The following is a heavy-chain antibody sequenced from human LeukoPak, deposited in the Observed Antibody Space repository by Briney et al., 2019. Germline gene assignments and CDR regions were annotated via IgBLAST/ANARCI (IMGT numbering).Heavy chain of an antibody. Sequence: KSGGSLRLSCAASGFTFSYAWMSWVRQAPGKGLEWVGRIKNKADDGITDYAAPVKGRFTISRDDSKNTLYLQMDSLKTEDTAVYYCFRHLVVPGAGADYWGQGTLVTVSS. CDR3: FRHLVVPGAGADY. CDR1: GFTFSYAW. J-gene: IGHJ4*02. CDR2: IKNKADDGIT. V-gene: IGHV3-15*01. D-gene: IGHD2-15*01.